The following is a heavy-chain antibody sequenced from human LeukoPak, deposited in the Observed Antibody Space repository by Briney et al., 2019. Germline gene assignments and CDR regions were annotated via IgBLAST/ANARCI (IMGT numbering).Heavy chain of an antibody. V-gene: IGHV4-59*12. J-gene: IGHJ4*02. CDR2: IYYSGST. D-gene: IGHD6-6*01. CDR3: ARDVVAARGSFDY. Sequence: SETLSFTCTVSGGSISNKYWSWIRQPPGKGLEWIGYIYYSGSTNYNPSLKSRVTISVDTSKNQFSLKLSSVTAADAAVYYCARDVVAARGSFDYWGQGTLVTVSS. CDR1: GGSISNKY.